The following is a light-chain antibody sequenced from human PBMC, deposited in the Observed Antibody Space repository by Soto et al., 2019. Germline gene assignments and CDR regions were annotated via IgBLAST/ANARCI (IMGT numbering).Light chain of an antibody. CDR1: QGISRS. J-gene: IGKJ5*01. CDR2: AAT. Sequence: DIQMTQSPSSLSAYVGDRVTITCRASQGISRSLAWYQQKAEKAPKSLIYAATSLQSGVPSRFSGSGAGTEFTLTISSLQPEDSATYYCQQYVTYPITFGQGTRLEIK. V-gene: IGKV1D-16*01. CDR3: QQYVTYPIT.